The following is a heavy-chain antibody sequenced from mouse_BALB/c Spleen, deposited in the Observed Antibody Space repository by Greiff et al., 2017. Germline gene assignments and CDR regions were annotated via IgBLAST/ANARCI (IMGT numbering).Heavy chain of an antibody. CDR2: IWAGGST. V-gene: IGHV2-9*02. Sequence: LQESGPGLVAPSQSLSITCTVSGFSLTSYGVHWVRQPPGKGLEWLGVIWAGGSTNYNSALMSRLSISKDNSKSQVFLKMNSLQTDDTAMYYCARDEDYYGSSSRYWYFDVWGAGTTVTVSS. CDR1: GFSLTSYG. J-gene: IGHJ1*01. CDR3: ARDEDYYGSSSRYWYFDV. D-gene: IGHD1-1*01.